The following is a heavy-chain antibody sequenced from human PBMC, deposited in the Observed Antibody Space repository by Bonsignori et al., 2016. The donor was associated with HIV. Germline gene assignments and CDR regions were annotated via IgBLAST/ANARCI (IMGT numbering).Heavy chain of an antibody. CDR2: IDGSGSIL. J-gene: IGHJ3*02. CDR1: RFSFSSYE. V-gene: IGHV3-48*03. Sequence: GGSLRLSCAASRFSFSSYEMNWVRQAPGKGLEWVSYIDGSGSILYYADSVRGRFTVSRDNAKNSLYLRMNRLRTEDTAVYYCTRAGRAAYDFWSGHYGDAFDIWGPRDNGHRLL. D-gene: IGHD3-3*01. CDR3: TRAGRAAYDFWSGHYGDAFDI.